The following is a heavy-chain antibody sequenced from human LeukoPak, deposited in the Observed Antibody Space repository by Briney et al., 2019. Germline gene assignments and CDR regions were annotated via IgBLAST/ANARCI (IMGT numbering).Heavy chain of an antibody. CDR1: GGSISSGSYY. CDR2: IYTSGST. V-gene: IGHV4-61*02. CDR3: ARDRIITMASYYYYMDV. D-gene: IGHD3-10*01. J-gene: IGHJ6*03. Sequence: PSETLSLTCTVSGGSISSGSYYWSWIRQPAGKGLEWIGRIYTSGSTNYSPSLKSRVTISVDTSKNQFSLKLSSVTAADTAVYYCARDRIITMASYYYYMDVWGKGTTVTISS.